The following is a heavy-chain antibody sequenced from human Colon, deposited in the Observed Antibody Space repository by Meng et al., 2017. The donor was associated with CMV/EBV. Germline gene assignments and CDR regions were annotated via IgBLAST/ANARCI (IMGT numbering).Heavy chain of an antibody. Sequence: SETLSLTCTVSGDSIRSYFLTWIRQSPGKGLEWIGFIYHNGSTVSNNGSTDYNPSLRSRVTISVDLPRNQFSLHLESVTAADTAVYFCARSITQFRPPLASWGPGVLVTVSS. V-gene: IGHV4-59*01. CDR1: GDSIRSYF. CDR3: ARSITQFRPPLAS. CDR2: IYHNGSTVSNNGST. D-gene: IGHD5-24*01. J-gene: IGHJ5*01.